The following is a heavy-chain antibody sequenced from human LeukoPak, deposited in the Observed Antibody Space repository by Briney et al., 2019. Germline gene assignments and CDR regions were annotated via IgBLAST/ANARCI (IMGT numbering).Heavy chain of an antibody. CDR1: AFIFSGHW. J-gene: IGHJ5*02. CDR3: AKDLREWNIVPAAWEFDP. Sequence: GGSLRLSCEGSAFIFSGHWMNWVRQTPGKGLEWVANIKQDGSKKSYADSVKGRFTISRDNAKNSLYLQMNSLRAEDTALYYCAKDLREWNIVPAAWEFDPWGQGTLVTVSS. V-gene: IGHV3-7*03. D-gene: IGHD2-2*01. CDR2: IKQDGSKK.